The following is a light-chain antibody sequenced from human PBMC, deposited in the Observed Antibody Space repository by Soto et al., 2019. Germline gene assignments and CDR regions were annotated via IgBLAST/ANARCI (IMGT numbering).Light chain of an antibody. Sequence: QSVLTQPPSVSGAPGQRVTISCTGSSSNIGARYDVHWYQQLPGTAPKLLIYGNINRPSGVPDRFSGSKSDTSASLAITGRQAEDEADYYCQSYDSSLSGVVFGGGTKLTVL. CDR1: SSNIGARYD. CDR3: QSYDSSLSGVV. J-gene: IGLJ2*01. V-gene: IGLV1-40*01. CDR2: GNI.